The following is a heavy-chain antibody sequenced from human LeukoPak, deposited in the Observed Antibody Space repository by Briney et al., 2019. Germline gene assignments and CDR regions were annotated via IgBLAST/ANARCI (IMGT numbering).Heavy chain of an antibody. CDR3: ARHDSSGYSPQFDY. J-gene: IGHJ4*02. CDR1: GGSISSYY. CDR2: IYTSGGT. V-gene: IGHV4-4*09. D-gene: IGHD3-22*01. Sequence: SETLSLTCTVSGGSISSYYWSWIRQPPGKGLEWIGYIYTSGGTNYNPSLKSRVTISVDTSKNQFSLKLSSVTAADTAVYYCARHDSSGYSPQFDYWGQGTLVTVSS.